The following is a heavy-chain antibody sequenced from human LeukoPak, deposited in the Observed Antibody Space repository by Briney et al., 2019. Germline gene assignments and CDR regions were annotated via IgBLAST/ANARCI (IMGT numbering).Heavy chain of an antibody. CDR1: GYAFTGYY. CDR2: INPNSGGT. CDR3: ARVFSGSSGWYTAEYFQH. V-gene: IGHV1-2*02. Sequence: ASVKVSCKASGYAFTGYYMHWVRQAPGQGLEWMGWINPNSGGTNYAQKFQGRVTMTRDTSISTAYMELSRLRSDDTAVYYCARVFSGSSGWYTAEYFQHWGQGTLVTVSS. D-gene: IGHD6-19*01. J-gene: IGHJ1*01.